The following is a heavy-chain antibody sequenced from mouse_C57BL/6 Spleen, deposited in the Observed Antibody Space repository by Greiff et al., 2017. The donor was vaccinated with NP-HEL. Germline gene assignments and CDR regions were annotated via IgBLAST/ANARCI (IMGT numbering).Heavy chain of an antibody. J-gene: IGHJ3*01. D-gene: IGHD1-1*01. CDR1: GYTFTSYW. CDR3: ARLLLRSGFAY. Sequence: VQLVESGTELVKPGASVKLSCKASGYTFTSYWMHWVKQRPGQGLEWIGNINPSNGGTNYNEKFKSKATLTVDKSSSTAYMQLSSLTSEDSAVYYCARLLLRSGFAYWGQGTLVTVSA. CDR2: INPSNGGT. V-gene: IGHV1-53*01.